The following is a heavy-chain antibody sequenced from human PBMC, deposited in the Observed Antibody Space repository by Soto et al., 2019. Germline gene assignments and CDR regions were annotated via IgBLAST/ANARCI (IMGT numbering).Heavy chain of an antibody. CDR2: IIGSGGSP. Sequence: EVQLLESGGGLVQPGGSLRLSCAASGFTFSNYAMSWVRQAPGKGLEWGSRIIGSGGSPYYADYVKGRFAISRDNSKNTLYLQMNSLRAEDTATYYCARGGYSGYERVYYFEYWGQGPMVTVSS. CDR1: GFTFSNYA. CDR3: ARGGYSGYERVYYFEY. J-gene: IGHJ4*02. D-gene: IGHD5-12*01. V-gene: IGHV3-23*01.